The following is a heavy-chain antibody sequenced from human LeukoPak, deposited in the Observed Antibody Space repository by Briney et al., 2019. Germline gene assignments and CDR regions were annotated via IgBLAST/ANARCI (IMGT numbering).Heavy chain of an antibody. J-gene: IGHJ2*01. CDR3: ARGVFDWIFSSYWYFDV. CDR1: DDSITSPNYY. Sequence: SETLSLTCTVSDDSITSPNYYWSWVRQPAGKGLEWIGHIYTTGKTNYNPPFKSRVTMSIDTSKKHFSLKLTSVTAADTAMYYCARGVFDWIFSSYWYFDVWGRGTLVSVSS. V-gene: IGHV4-61*09. D-gene: IGHD3-9*01. CDR2: IYTTGKT.